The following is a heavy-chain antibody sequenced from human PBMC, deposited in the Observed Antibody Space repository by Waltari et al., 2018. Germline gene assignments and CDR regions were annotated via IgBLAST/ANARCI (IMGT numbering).Heavy chain of an antibody. Sequence: QVQLQESGPGLVKPSQTLSLTCTVSGGSISSGGYYWSWIRQHPGKGLEWIGYIYYSGSTYYNPSLKSRVTISVDTSKNQFSLKLSSVTAADTAVYYCARDPRDPPGIAVAGSDAFDIWGQGTMVTVSS. D-gene: IGHD6-19*01. J-gene: IGHJ3*02. V-gene: IGHV4-31*03. CDR1: GGSISSGGYY. CDR3: ARDPRDPPGIAVAGSDAFDI. CDR2: IYYSGST.